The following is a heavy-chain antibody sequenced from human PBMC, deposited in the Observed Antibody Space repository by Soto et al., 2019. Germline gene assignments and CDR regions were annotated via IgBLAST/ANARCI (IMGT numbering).Heavy chain of an antibody. V-gene: IGHV3-23*01. Sequence: PGGSLRLSCAASGFTITNYAMSWVRQAPGKGLEWVSTISGSGGSTFYADSVKGRFTISRDISKNTLYLQMSSLSPEDTAVYYCANRGVGWYYFDYWGQGTLVTVSS. J-gene: IGHJ4*02. D-gene: IGHD6-19*01. CDR2: ISGSGGST. CDR1: GFTITNYA. CDR3: ANRGVGWYYFDY.